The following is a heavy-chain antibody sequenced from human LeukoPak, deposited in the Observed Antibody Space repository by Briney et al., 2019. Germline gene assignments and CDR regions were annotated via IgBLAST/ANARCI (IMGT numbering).Heavy chain of an antibody. CDR1: GYRFTSYW. CDR3: ATLTTVTTAFDFDY. D-gene: IGHD4-17*01. V-gene: IGHV5-51*01. J-gene: IGHJ4*02. Sequence: GASLKISFKGSGYRFTSYWIGWVRQMPGKGLEWMGIIYPGDSDTRYSPSFQGQVTISADKSISTAYLQWSSLKASDTAMYYCATLTTVTTAFDFDYWGQGTLVTVSS. CDR2: IYPGDSDT.